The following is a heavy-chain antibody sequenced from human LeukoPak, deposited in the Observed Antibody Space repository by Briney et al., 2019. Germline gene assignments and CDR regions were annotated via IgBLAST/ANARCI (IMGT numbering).Heavy chain of an antibody. Sequence: SQTLSLTCTVSGGSISSSGYYWSWIRQPPGKGLEWIGYIYHSGSTYYNPSLKSRVTISVDRSKNQFSLKLSSVTAADTAVYYCARALRPRDSSGYYHPYYFDYWGQGTLVTVSS. D-gene: IGHD3-22*01. CDR3: ARALRPRDSSGYYHPYYFDY. V-gene: IGHV4-30-2*01. CDR2: IYHSGST. J-gene: IGHJ4*02. CDR1: GGSISSSGYY.